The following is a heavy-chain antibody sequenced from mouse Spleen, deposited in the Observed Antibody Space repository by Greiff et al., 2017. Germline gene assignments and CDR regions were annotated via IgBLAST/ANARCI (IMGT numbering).Heavy chain of an antibody. V-gene: IGHV3-1*01. Sequence: VQLKESGPGMVKPSQSLSLTCTVTGYSITSGYDWHWIRHFPGNKLEWMGYISYSGSTNYNPSLKSRISITHDTSKNHFFLKLNSVTTEDTATYYCARDGRVTTAFAYWGQGTLVTVSA. J-gene: IGHJ3*01. CDR1: GYSITSGYD. CDR3: ARDGRVTTAFAY. CDR2: ISYSGST. D-gene: IGHD1-2*01.